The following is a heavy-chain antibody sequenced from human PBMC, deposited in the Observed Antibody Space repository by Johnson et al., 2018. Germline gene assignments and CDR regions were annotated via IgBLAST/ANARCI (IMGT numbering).Heavy chain of an antibody. CDR2: ISWHSGTI. CDR3: TKGHDCSGGSCYADYFQH. CDR1: GFTFNDYA. Sequence: VQLVQSGGGLVQPGRSLRLSCAASGFTFNDYAMHWVRQAPGKGLEWVSGISWHSGTIAYADSVKGRFTISRDNAKNTLYLQRNSLRAEDTAMYSCTKGHDCSGGSCYADYFQHWGQGTLVTVSS. J-gene: IGHJ1*01. D-gene: IGHD2-15*01. V-gene: IGHV3-9*01.